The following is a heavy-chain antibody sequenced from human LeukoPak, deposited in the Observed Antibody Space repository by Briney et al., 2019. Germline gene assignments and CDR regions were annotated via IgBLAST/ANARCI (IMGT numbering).Heavy chain of an antibody. CDR3: ARVCSGGSCRDY. Sequence: GGSLRLSCAVSGFTFSSYWKSWVRQAPGKGLEWVANIMQDGSEKYYVDSVKGRFTISRDNAKNSLYLQMNSLRAEDTAVYYCARVCSGGSCRDYWGQGTLVTVSS. V-gene: IGHV3-7*01. CDR2: IMQDGSEK. J-gene: IGHJ4*02. CDR1: GFTFSSYW. D-gene: IGHD2-15*01.